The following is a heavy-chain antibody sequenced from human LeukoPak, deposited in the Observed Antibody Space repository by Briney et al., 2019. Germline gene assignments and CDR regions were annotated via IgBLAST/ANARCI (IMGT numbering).Heavy chain of an antibody. V-gene: IGHV3-53*01. D-gene: IGHD2-21*02. J-gene: IGHJ4*02. CDR1: GLTFRNFW. CDR3: ASSNCDGDCYLDY. CDR2: IYSGGST. Sequence: PGGSLRLSCAASGLTFRNFWMCWVRQAPGKGLEWVSLIYSGGSTYYADSVKGRFSISRDNSKNTLYLQMNSLRVEDTAVYYCASSNCDGDCYLDYWGQGSLVTVSS.